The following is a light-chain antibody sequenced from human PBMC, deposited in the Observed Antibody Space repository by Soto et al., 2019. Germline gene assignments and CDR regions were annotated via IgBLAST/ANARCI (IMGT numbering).Light chain of an antibody. V-gene: IGLV2-8*01. CDR2: DVT. Sequence: QSALTQPPSASGSPGQSVTISCTGTSSDVGGHNYVSWYQQHPGRAPKLMIYDVTKRPSGVPDRFSGSRSGNTASLTVSGLQAEDEADYYCSSYADTSSLVFGGGTKLTVL. J-gene: IGLJ3*02. CDR1: SSDVGGHNY. CDR3: SSYADTSSLV.